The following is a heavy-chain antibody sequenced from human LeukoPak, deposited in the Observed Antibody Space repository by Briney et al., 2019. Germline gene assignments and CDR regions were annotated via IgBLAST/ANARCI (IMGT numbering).Heavy chain of an antibody. D-gene: IGHD3-16*01. V-gene: IGHV4-34*01. J-gene: IGHJ3*02. CDR1: GGSFSGYY. CDR3: ARVGDYIGDAFDI. Sequence: SETLSLTCAVYGGSFSGYYWSWIRQPPGKGLEWIGEINHSGSTNYNPSLKSRVTISVDTSKNQFSLKLSSVTAADTAVYYCARVGDYIGDAFDIWGQGTMVTVSS. CDR2: INHSGST.